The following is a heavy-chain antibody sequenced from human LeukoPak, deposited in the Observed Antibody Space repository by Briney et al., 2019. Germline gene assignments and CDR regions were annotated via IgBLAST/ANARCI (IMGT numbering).Heavy chain of an antibody. CDR2: ISSSSSYI. D-gene: IGHD1-26*01. CDR1: GFTFNNYT. Sequence: PGGSLRLSCAASGFTFNNYTMNWVRQAPGKGLEWVSSISSSSSYIYHADSVKGRFTISRDNAKNSLYLQMNSLRAEDTAVYYCASLSRRLLDYWGQGTLVTVSS. J-gene: IGHJ4*02. V-gene: IGHV3-21*01. CDR3: ASLSRRLLDY.